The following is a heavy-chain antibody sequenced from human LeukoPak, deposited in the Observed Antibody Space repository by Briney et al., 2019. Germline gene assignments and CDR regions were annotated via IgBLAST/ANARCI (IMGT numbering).Heavy chain of an antibody. CDR2: IYSGGST. CDR1: GFTVSSDY. V-gene: IGHV3-53*05. J-gene: IGHJ5*02. Sequence: PGGSLRLSCAASGFTVSSDYMSWVRQAPGKGLEWVSVIYSGGSTYYADSVKGRFTISRDNSKNTLSLQMNSLRLEDTAMYYCARVPGTRARGNWFDPWGQGTLVTVSS. D-gene: IGHD6-6*01. CDR3: ARVPGTRARGNWFDP.